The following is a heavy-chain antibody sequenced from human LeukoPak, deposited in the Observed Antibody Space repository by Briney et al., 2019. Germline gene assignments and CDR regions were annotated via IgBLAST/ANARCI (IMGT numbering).Heavy chain of an antibody. CDR3: ARDWGSVKYFDY. Sequence: GGSLRFSCAASGFTFSSHVMHWVRQAPGKGLEWMAVIWYDGNNKYYADSVKGRFTISRDNSKNTLYLEMNGLRAEDTAVYYCARDWGSVKYFDYWGQGTLVTVSS. D-gene: IGHD3-16*01. CDR1: GFTFSSHV. V-gene: IGHV3-33*01. J-gene: IGHJ4*02. CDR2: IWYDGNNK.